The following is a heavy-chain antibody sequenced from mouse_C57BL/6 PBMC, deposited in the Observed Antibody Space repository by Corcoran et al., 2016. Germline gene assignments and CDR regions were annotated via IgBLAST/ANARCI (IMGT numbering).Heavy chain of an antibody. Sequence: EVQLQQSGPELVQPGASVKLSCKASGYTFTDYYIKWVKQRNVKSREWIGDINPNNGGTSYNQKFKGMATLTVDKSSSTAYMELRSLTSEDSAVYYCARPHYYGSPWFAYWGQGTLVTVSA. CDR2: INPNNGGT. CDR1: GYTFTDYY. CDR3: ARPHYYGSPWFAY. V-gene: IGHV1-26*01. D-gene: IGHD1-1*01. J-gene: IGHJ3*01.